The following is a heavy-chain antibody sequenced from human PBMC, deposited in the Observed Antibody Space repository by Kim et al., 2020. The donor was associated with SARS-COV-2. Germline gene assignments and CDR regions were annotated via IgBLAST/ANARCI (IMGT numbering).Heavy chain of an antibody. V-gene: IGHV3-30*04. J-gene: IGHJ5*02. Sequence: GGSLRLSCAASGFTFSNSPMHWVRQAPGKGLEWVAAISNDGGRQHYADSVKGRFTISRDNPKNTLYLQMSSLGVEDTAMYYCAREIACSGFGGFFDPWGEATLVTAS. CDR1: GFTFSNSP. D-gene: IGHD6-19*01. CDR3: AREIACSGFGGFFDP. CDR2: ISNDGGRQ.